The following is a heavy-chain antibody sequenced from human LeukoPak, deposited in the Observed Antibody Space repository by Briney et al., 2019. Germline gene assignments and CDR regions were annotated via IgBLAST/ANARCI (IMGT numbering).Heavy chain of an antibody. V-gene: IGHV3-9*01. CDR2: ISWNSNSI. Sequence: GGSLRLSCAASGFTFYDYAIHWVRQAPGKCLEWVSGISWNSNSIGYADSVKGRFTISRDNAKNSLYLQMNSLRAEDTALYYCAKHMSGGNSNGFDYWGQGTLVTVSS. CDR1: GFTFYDYA. CDR3: AKHMSGGNSNGFDY. D-gene: IGHD4-23*01. J-gene: IGHJ4*02.